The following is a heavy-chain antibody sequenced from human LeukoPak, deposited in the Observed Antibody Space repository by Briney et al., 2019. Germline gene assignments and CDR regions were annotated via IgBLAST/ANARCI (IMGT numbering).Heavy chain of an antibody. Sequence: GGSLRLSCAASGFTFSSYAMSWVRQAPGKGLEWVSAISGSGGSTYYADSVKGRFTISRDNSKNTLYPQMNSLRAEDTAVYYCAKDRVVFGYSSSWGWFDPWGQGTLVTVSS. V-gene: IGHV3-23*01. CDR3: AKDRVVFGYSSSWGWFDP. J-gene: IGHJ5*02. D-gene: IGHD6-13*01. CDR1: GFTFSSYA. CDR2: ISGSGGST.